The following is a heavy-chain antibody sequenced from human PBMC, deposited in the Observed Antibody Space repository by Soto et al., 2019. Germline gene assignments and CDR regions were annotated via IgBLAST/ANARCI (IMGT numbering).Heavy chain of an antibody. V-gene: IGHV3-33*01. D-gene: IGHD4-17*01. J-gene: IGHJ4*02. CDR1: GFTFSNYG. CDR3: ARHKGGDPYYFDY. Sequence: QVQLVESGGGVVQPGMSLRLSCAASGFTFSNYGMHWVRQAPGKGLEWVAVIWYDGSNKYYADSVKGRFTISRDNSKNTLYLQMNTLRAEDTAVYYGARHKGGDPYYFDYWGQGTLVTVSS. CDR2: IWYDGSNK.